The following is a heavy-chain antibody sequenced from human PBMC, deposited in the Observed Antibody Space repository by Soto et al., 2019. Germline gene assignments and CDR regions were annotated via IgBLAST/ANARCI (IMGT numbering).Heavy chain of an antibody. CDR1: GGTFGDYG. CDR3: ARDDGEGGMDV. V-gene: IGHV1-69*01. CDR2: ILPVFRTP. Sequence: QMHLVQSGPEVRKPGSSVKVSCKASGGTFGDYGIDWVRQAPGHGLEWMGGILPVFRTPRDAQKFEVRVSLTGDEVTNTASLELNSLPPEDTATYYCARDDGEGGMDVCGQGATVIFSS. J-gene: IGHJ6*02. D-gene: IGHD3-10*01.